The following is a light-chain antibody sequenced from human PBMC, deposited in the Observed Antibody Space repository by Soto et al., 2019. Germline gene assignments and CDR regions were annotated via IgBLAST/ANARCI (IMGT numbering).Light chain of an antibody. Sequence: EIVLTQSPATLSLSPGERASLSCWASQSISTYLAWYQQRPGQAPRLLIYDASNRAAGIPARFSGSGSGTDFTLTISSLEPEDFAIYYCQQRTSLTFGGGTKVDIK. CDR2: DAS. CDR3: QQRTSLT. V-gene: IGKV3-11*01. CDR1: QSISTY. J-gene: IGKJ4*01.